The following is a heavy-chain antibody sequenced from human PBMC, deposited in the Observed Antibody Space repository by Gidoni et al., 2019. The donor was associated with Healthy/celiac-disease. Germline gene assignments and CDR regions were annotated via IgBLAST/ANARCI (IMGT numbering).Heavy chain of an antibody. J-gene: IGHJ5*02. CDR2: IYYSGST. D-gene: IGHD3-3*01. Sequence: QVQLQESGPGLVKPSQTLSLTCTVSGGSISSGGYYWSWIRQHPGKGLEWIGYIYYSGSTYYNPSLKSRVTISVDTSKNQFSLKLSSVTAADTAVYYCARDRAITIFGVVTNWFDPWGQGTLVTVSS. CDR3: ARDRAITIFGVVTNWFDP. CDR1: GGSISSGGYY. V-gene: IGHV4-31*03.